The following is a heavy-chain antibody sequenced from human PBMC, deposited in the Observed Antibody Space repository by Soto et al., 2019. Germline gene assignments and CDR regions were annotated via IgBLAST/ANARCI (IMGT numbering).Heavy chain of an antibody. CDR3: ARDGGSSSWSNYYFDY. J-gene: IGHJ4*02. CDR1: GGTFSSYT. D-gene: IGHD6-13*01. Sequence: QVQLVQSGAEVKKPGSSVKVSCKASGGTFSSYTISWVRQAPGQGLEWMGRIIPILGIANYAQKFQGRVTITADKSTSTAYKELSSLRSEDTAVYYCARDGGSSSWSNYYFDYWGQGTLVTVSS. CDR2: IIPILGIA. V-gene: IGHV1-69*08.